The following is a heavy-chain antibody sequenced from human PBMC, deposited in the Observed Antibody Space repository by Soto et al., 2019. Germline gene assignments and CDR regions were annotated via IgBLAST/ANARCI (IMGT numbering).Heavy chain of an antibody. V-gene: IGHV3-33*01. CDR1: GFTFSSYG. J-gene: IGHJ6*02. Sequence: QVQLVESGGGVVQPGRSLRLSCAASGFTFSSYGMHWVRQAPGKGLEWVAVIWYDGSNKYYADSVKGRFTNSRDNSKKTLYLQMTSPRAEETAVYYCARELSSGWFVGRWVYDYYGMDVWGQGTTVTVSS. D-gene: IGHD6-19*01. CDR2: IWYDGSNK. CDR3: ARELSSGWFVGRWVYDYYGMDV.